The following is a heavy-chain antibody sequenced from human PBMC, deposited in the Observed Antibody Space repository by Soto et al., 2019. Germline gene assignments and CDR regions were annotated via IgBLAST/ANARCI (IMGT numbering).Heavy chain of an antibody. CDR3: ASSYYDSSGSALRD. CDR1: GGSISSGGYS. Sequence: QLQLQESGSGLVKPSQTLSLTCAVSGGSISSGGYSWSWIRQPPGKGLEWIGYIYHSGSTYYNPSLKSRVTISVDRSKNQFSLKLSSVTAADTDVYYCASSYYDSSGSALRDWGQGTLVTVSS. D-gene: IGHD3-22*01. V-gene: IGHV4-30-2*01. J-gene: IGHJ1*01. CDR2: IYHSGST.